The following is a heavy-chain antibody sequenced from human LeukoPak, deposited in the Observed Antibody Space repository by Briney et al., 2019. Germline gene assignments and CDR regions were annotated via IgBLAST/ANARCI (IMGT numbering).Heavy chain of an antibody. J-gene: IGHJ1*01. CDR1: DGSISTNY. D-gene: IGHD5-12*01. CDR3: ARGGPDLAREYFQY. CDR2: IYVTGTT. Sequence: KPSETLSLTCTVSDGSISTNYWSWIRQPAGKGLEWIGRIYVTGTTYYNPSLKSRLTMSVDASRNQFFLNLSSVTAADTAVYYCARGGPDLAREYFQYWGQGTLVTVS. V-gene: IGHV4-4*07.